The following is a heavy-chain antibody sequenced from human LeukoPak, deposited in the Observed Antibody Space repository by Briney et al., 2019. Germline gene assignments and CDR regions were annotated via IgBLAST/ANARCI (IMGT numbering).Heavy chain of an antibody. V-gene: IGHV3-23*01. J-gene: IGHJ4*02. Sequence: GRSLRLSCAASGFTFSSYAMSWVRQAPGKGLEWVSAISGSGGSTYYADSVKGRFTISRDNSKNTLYLQMNSLRAEDTAVYYCARDKGQWLPLYYFDYWGQGTLVTVSS. CDR2: ISGSGGST. D-gene: IGHD6-19*01. CDR1: GFTFSSYA. CDR3: ARDKGQWLPLYYFDY.